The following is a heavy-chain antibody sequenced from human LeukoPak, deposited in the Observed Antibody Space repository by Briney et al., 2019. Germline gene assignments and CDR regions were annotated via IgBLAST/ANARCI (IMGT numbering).Heavy chain of an antibody. CDR2: IYYSGST. CDR3: ARAVAAPHLTNYYYMDV. V-gene: IGHV4-39*07. D-gene: IGHD3-9*01. CDR1: GGSISSSSYY. Sequence: SETLSLTCTVSGGSISSSSYYWGWIRQPPGKGLEWIGSIYYSGSTYYNPSLKSRVTISVDTSKNQFSLKLSSVTAADTAVYYCARAVAAPHLTNYYYMDVWGKGTTVTVSS. J-gene: IGHJ6*03.